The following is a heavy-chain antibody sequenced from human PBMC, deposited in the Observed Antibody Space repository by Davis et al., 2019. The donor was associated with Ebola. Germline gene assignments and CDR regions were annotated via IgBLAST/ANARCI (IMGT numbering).Heavy chain of an antibody. CDR3: ARLGTRSFDY. CDR1: GYIFANYW. V-gene: IGHV5-51*01. CDR2: IYPSDSDT. Sequence: GESLKISCKGSGYIFANYWIAWVRQMPGRGLEWMGDIYPSDSDTKYSPSFQGHVTFSVDKSTTTAYLQWGSLKASDTATYYCARLGTRSFDYWGQGTVVTVSS. J-gene: IGHJ4*02. D-gene: IGHD2-2*01.